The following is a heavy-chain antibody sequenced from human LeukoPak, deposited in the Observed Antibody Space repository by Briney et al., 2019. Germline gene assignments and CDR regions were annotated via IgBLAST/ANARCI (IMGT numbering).Heavy chain of an antibody. J-gene: IGHJ6*02. CDR2: TYYRSKWYN. V-gene: IGHV6-1*01. D-gene: IGHD3-16*01. CDR3: ARDLGADYYYYYGMDV. Sequence: SQTLSLTCAISGDSFSSNSAAWNWIRQSPSRGLEWLGRTYYRSKWYNDYAVSVKSRITINLDTSKNQFSLQLNSVTPEDTAVYYCARDLGADYYYYYGMDVWGQGTTVTVSS. CDR1: GDSFSSNSAA.